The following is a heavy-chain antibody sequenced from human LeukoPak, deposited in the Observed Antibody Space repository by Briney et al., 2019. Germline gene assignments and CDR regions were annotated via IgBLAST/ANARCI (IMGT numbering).Heavy chain of an antibody. CDR3: ARGGKSIVVVPAADDSWFDP. V-gene: IGHV4-39*07. D-gene: IGHD2-2*01. Sequence: SETLSLTCSVSGDSISTSSSYWGWIRQPPGKGLEWIGEINHSGSTNYNPSLKSRVTISVDTSKNQFSLKLSSVTAANMAVYYCARGGKSIVVVPAADDSWFDPWGQGTLVTVSS. CDR1: GDSISTSSSY. J-gene: IGHJ5*02. CDR2: INHSGST.